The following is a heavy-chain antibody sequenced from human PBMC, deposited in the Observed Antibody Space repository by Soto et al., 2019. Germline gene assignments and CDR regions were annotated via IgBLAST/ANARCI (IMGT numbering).Heavy chain of an antibody. CDR3: ARDLSYGSGRYSEDAFDI. D-gene: IGHD3-10*01. V-gene: IGHV4-31*03. Sequence: QVQLQESGPGLVKPSQTLSLTCTVSGGSISSGGYYWSWIRQHPGKGLEWIGYIYYSGSTYYNPYLKSRVTISVDTSKNQFSIKLSAVPAADKAVYYCARDLSYGSGRYSEDAFDIWGQGTMVNVSS. CDR2: IYYSGST. J-gene: IGHJ3*02. CDR1: GGSISSGGYY.